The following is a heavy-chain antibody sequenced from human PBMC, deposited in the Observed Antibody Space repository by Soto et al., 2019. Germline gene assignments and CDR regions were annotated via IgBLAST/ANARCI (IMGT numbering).Heavy chain of an antibody. CDR3: ARSDNRNSLYGVDV. D-gene: IGHD1-7*01. CDR2: INHRGSS. V-gene: IGHV4-34*01. J-gene: IGHJ6*02. CDR1: GGSLSGYY. Sequence: SETLSLTCAVNGGSLSGYYWSWIRQSPGKGLEWIGEINHRGSSDYNPSLKSRVTISIDASKNHVTLELTSVTAADTAVYYCARSDNRNSLYGVDVWGQGTAVTVSS.